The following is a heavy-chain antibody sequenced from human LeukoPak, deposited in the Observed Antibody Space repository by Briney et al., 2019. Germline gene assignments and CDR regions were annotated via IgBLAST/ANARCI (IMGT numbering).Heavy chain of an antibody. J-gene: IGHJ4*02. D-gene: IGHD2-2*01. CDR3: ARDFYCSSTSCADY. V-gene: IGHV3-30*04. CDR1: GFTFSSYA. CDR2: ISYDGSNK. Sequence: GRSLRLSCAASGFTFSSYAMHWVRQAPGKWLEWLAVISYDGSNKYYADSVKGRFIISRDNTKNTLYLQMNSLRSEDTAVYYCARDFYCSSTSCADYWGQGTLVTVSS.